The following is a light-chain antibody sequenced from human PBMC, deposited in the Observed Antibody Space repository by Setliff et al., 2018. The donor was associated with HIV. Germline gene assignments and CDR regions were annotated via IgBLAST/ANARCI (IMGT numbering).Light chain of an antibody. J-gene: IGLJ2*01. CDR2: EVS. Sequence: QSALTQPPSASGPPGQSVTISCTGTSSDIGGYKYVSWYQQHPGKAPKLMIYEVSKRPSGVPDRFSGPKSGNTASLTVSGLQAEDEADYYCSSYGGYNNVVFGGGTKVTVL. CDR3: SSYGGYNNVV. CDR1: SSDIGGYKY. V-gene: IGLV2-8*01.